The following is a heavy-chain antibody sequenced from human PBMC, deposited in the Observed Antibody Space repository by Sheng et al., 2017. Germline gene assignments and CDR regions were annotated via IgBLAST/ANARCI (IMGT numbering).Heavy chain of an antibody. J-gene: IGHJ6*03. CDR1: GGSFSGYY. D-gene: IGHD3-22*01. V-gene: IGHV4-34*01. Sequence: QVQLQQWGAGLLKPSETLSLTCAVYGGSFSGYYWSWIRQPPGKGLEWIGEINHSGSTNYNPSLKSRVTISVDTSKNQFSLKLSSVTAADTAVYYCARRRVXARYYYMDVWGPRGPRSPSP. CDR3: ARRRVXARYYYMDV. CDR2: INHSGST.